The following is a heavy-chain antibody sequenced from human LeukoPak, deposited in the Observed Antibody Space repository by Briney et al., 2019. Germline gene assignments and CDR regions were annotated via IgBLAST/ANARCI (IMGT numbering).Heavy chain of an antibody. Sequence: GGSLRLSCAASGFTFRSYWMSWVRQAPGKGLEWVANTKQDGSEKYYVDSVKGRFTISRDNARNSLYLQMNSLRVEDTAVYYCARGRFLSAFDIWGQGTMVTVSS. V-gene: IGHV3-7*04. CDR1: GFTFRSYW. D-gene: IGHD3-3*01. CDR3: ARGRFLSAFDI. CDR2: TKQDGSEK. J-gene: IGHJ3*02.